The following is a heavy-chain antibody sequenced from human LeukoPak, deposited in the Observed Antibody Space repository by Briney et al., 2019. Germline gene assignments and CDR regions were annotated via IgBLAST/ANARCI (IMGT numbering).Heavy chain of an antibody. V-gene: IGHV4-30-2*01. CDR2: INHSGST. Sequence: PSQTLSLTCAVSGGSISSGGYSWSWIRQPPGKGLEWIGYINHSGSTNYNPSLKSRVTISVDTSKNQFSLKLSSVTAADTAVYYCARAEGGWSYYFDYWGQGTLVTVSS. CDR1: GGSISSGGYS. J-gene: IGHJ4*02. CDR3: ARAEGGWSYYFDY. D-gene: IGHD6-19*01.